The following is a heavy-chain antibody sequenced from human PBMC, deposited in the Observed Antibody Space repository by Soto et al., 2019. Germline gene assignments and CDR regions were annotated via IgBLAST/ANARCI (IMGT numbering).Heavy chain of an antibody. J-gene: IGHJ4*02. CDR1: GFSLSSYA. CDR3: AKWSYLDY. D-gene: IGHD3-3*01. CDR2: ISGSDGKT. V-gene: IGHV3-23*01. Sequence: DVQLSESGGGLVQSGGSLRLSCAASGFSLSSYAMSWVRQAPGKGLEWVSTISGSDGKTYYADSVKGRFSISRDTSKNTLYLQMNSLRVDDTAVYYCAKWSYLDYWGQGTRVTVSS.